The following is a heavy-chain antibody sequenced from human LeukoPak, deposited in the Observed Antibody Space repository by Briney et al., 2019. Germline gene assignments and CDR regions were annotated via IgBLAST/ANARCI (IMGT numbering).Heavy chain of an antibody. CDR2: ISSSSTHI. CDR1: GFSFSIYS. D-gene: IGHD6-6*01. Sequence: KAGGSLRLSCAASGFSFSIYSMNWVRQAPGKGLEWVSSISSSSTHIYYADSVKSRFTISGDNAKNSLYLQMNSLRAEDAAVYYCARDYTSSSLDYWGQGTLVSVSS. CDR3: ARDYTSSSLDY. J-gene: IGHJ4*02. V-gene: IGHV3-21*01.